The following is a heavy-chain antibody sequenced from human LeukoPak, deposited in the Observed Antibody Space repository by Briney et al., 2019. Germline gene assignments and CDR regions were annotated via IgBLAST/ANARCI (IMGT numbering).Heavy chain of an antibody. V-gene: IGHV4-31*03. Sequence: KPSQTLSLTCTVSGGSISSGGYYWSWIRQHPGKGLEWTGYIYYSGSTYYNPSLKSRVTISVDTSKNQFSLKLSSVTAADTAVYYCARGDPNSGEDYWGQGTLVTVSS. CDR1: GGSISSGGYY. D-gene: IGHD7-27*01. CDR2: IYYSGST. J-gene: IGHJ4*02. CDR3: ARGDPNSGEDY.